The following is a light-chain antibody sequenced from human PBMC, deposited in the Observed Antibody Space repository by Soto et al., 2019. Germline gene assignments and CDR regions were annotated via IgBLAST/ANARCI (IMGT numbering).Light chain of an antibody. CDR1: ISDICHYDY. CDR2: HVT. Sequence: QSLLSQPASVSGSPGQSITISCTGTISDICHYDYVSWYQQHPGKAPKLMIYHVTYRPSGVSNRYSGSKSGNSASLTISGPQADDEADYYCCSLTTSHTYVFGSGTKV. V-gene: IGLV2-14*03. CDR3: CSLTTSHTYV. J-gene: IGLJ1*01.